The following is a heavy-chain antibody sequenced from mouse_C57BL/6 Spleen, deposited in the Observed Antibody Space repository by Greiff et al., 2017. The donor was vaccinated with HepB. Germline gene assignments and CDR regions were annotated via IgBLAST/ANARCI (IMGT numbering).Heavy chain of an antibody. V-gene: IGHV2-2*01. D-gene: IGHD2-2*01. CDR2: IWSGGST. CDR1: GFSLTSYG. Sequence: VQVVESGPGLVQPSQSLSITCTVSGFSLTSYGVHWVRQSPGKGLEWLGVIWSGGSTDYNAAFISRLSISKDNSKSQVFFKMNSLQADDTAIYYCARREGYGAFDYWGQGTTLTVSS. J-gene: IGHJ2*01. CDR3: ARREGYGAFDY.